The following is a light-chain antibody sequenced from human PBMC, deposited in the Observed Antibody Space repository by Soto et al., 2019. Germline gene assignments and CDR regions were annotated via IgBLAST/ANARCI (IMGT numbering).Light chain of an antibody. Sequence: QPASVSGSPRQSITVSCTGTSSDIGGYNYVSWYQQHPGKAPKLMVYEVTNRPSGVSDRFSGSKSGNTASLTISGLQADDEGYYYCSSYTSRSTLYVFGTGTKLTVL. CDR2: EVT. CDR1: SSDIGGYNY. CDR3: SSYTSRSTLYV. J-gene: IGLJ1*01. V-gene: IGLV2-14*01.